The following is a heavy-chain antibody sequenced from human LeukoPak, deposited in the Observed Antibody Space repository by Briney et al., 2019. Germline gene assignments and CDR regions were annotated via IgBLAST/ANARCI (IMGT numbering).Heavy chain of an antibody. J-gene: IGHJ2*01. CDR1: GFTLRSYW. V-gene: IGHV3-74*01. D-gene: IGHD4-17*01. CDR2: IHPDGSSR. CDR3: SRATVTRHYFYFDL. Sequence: GGSLRLSCAASGFTLRSYWMHWVRQAPGKGLVWVARIHPDGSSRSYADSVKGRFTISRDNAKNTLFLQMNSLRAEDTALYYCSRATVTRHYFYFDLWGRGTLANVSS.